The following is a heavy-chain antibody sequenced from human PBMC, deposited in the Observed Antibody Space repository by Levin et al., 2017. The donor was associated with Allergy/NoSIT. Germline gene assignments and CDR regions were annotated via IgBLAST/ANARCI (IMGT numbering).Heavy chain of an antibody. CDR3: TRLANGIPSDN. V-gene: IGHV4-39*01. D-gene: IGHD1-1*01. Sequence: SQTLSLTCSVSGGSVSDGLYHWGWIRQPPGKGLEWIVSAYYLGNTYYNPSLKSRVTISVDTSKNQFSLKVTSVTAADTAVYYCTRLANGIPSDNWGQGTLVTVSS. CDR2: AYYLGNT. CDR1: GGSVSDGLYH. J-gene: IGHJ4*02.